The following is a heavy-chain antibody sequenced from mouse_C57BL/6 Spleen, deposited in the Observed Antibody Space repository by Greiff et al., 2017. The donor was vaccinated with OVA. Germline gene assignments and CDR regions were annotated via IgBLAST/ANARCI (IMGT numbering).Heavy chain of an antibody. D-gene: IGHD2-4*01. CDR2: ISDGGSYT. CDR1: GFTFSSYA. J-gene: IGHJ3*01. Sequence: EVKLQESGGGLVKPGGSLKLSCAASGFTFSSYAMSWVRQTPEKRLEWVATISDGGSYTYYPDNVKGRFTISRDNAKNNLYLQMSHLKSEDTAMYYCARAIYYDYDGFAYWGQGTLVTVSA. CDR3: ARAIYYDYDGFAY. V-gene: IGHV5-4*03.